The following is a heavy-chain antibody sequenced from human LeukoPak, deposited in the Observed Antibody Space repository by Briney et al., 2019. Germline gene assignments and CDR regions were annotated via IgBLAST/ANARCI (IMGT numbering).Heavy chain of an antibody. CDR2: ISYDGSNK. Sequence: GRSLRLSCAASGFTFSSYAMHWVRQAPGKGLEWVAVISYDGSNKYYADSVKGRFTISRDNSKNTLYLQMNSLRAEDTAVYYCAREVIAAAGTGFNWFDPWGQGTLVTVSS. J-gene: IGHJ5*02. CDR1: GFTFSSYA. V-gene: IGHV3-30*04. D-gene: IGHD6-13*01. CDR3: AREVIAAAGTGFNWFDP.